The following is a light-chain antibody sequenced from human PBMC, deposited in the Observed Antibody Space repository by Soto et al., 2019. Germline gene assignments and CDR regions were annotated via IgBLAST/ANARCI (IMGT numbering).Light chain of an antibody. CDR1: QSLLLGDGKTY. CDR2: EVS. V-gene: IGKV2D-29*01. CDR3: MQSVQLPIT. J-gene: IGKJ5*01. Sequence: DIVVTQYPLSLPVTPGEPASITCRSSQSLLLGDGKTYLYWYLQKSGQPPQLLIYEVSNRFSGVPDRFSGSGSGTDFTLKISRVEAEDVGVYYCMQSVQLPITFGQGTRLEIK.